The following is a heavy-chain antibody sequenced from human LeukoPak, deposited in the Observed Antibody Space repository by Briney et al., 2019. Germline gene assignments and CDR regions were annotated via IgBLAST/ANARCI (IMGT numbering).Heavy chain of an antibody. CDR2: INHSGST. V-gene: IGHV4-34*01. D-gene: IGHD6-13*01. J-gene: IGHJ3*01. CDR3: ARGLSIAAAGTGYAFDV. CDR1: GGSFSGYY. Sequence: SETLSLTCAVYGGSFSGYYWSWVRQPPGKGLEWIGEINHSGSTNYNPSLKSRVTISVDTSKNQFSLKVSSVTGADTAVYYCARGLSIAAAGTGYAFDVWGQGTVVTVSS.